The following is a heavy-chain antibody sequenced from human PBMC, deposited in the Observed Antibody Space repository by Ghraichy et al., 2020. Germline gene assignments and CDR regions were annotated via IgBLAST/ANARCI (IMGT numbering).Heavy chain of an antibody. CDR1: GFSFSSYS. Sequence: GESLRLSCSASGFSFSSYSMHWARQAPGKRLEYVSAITPNGGSTYYADSVKDRFTISRDNSKNTLYLQMSSLRPEDTAVYYCSLNCGGHCLTLDPWGQGTLVTVSS. J-gene: IGHJ5*02. D-gene: IGHD2-21*01. V-gene: IGHV3-64D*09. CDR3: SLNCGGHCLTLDP. CDR2: ITPNGGST.